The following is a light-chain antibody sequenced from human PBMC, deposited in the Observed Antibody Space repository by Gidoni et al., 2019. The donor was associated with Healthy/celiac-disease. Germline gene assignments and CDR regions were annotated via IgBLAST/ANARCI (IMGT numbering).Light chain of an antibody. V-gene: IGKV3-20*01. CDR2: GAS. Sequence: SQSVSSSYLAWYQQKPGQAPRLLIYGASSRATGIPDRFSGSGSGTDFTLTISRLEPEDFAVYYCQQYGSSPYTFXXXTKLEIK. J-gene: IGKJ2*01. CDR1: QSVSSSY. CDR3: QQYGSSPYT.